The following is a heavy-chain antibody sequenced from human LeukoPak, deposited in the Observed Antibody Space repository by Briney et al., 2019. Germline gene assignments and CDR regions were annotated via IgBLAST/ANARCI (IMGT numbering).Heavy chain of an antibody. CDR2: ISYDGSNK. D-gene: IGHD4-17*01. CDR3: AKFYGYADYPSYYYNMDV. Sequence: PGGALRLSCAASGFTFSTYAMSWVRQIPGKGLEWVAVISYDGSNKYYADSVKGRFTISRDTSKNTLYLQMDRLRTEDTALYYCAKFYGYADYPSYYYNMDVWGKGTTVTISS. CDR1: GFTFSTYA. V-gene: IGHV3-30*18. J-gene: IGHJ6*03.